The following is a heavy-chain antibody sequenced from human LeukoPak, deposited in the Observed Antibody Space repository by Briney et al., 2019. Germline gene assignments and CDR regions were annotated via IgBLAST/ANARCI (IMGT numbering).Heavy chain of an antibody. J-gene: IGHJ4*02. CDR3: ARRGAARSVIIDY. Sequence: GESLKISCKGSGYSFTSYWIGWVRQIPGKGLEWMGIIYPGDSDTRYSPSFQGQGNISADKSISTAYLQWGSLKASDTAMYYCARRGAARSVIIDYWGQGTLVTVSS. V-gene: IGHV5-51*01. D-gene: IGHD3-3*01. CDR2: IYPGDSDT. CDR1: GYSFTSYW.